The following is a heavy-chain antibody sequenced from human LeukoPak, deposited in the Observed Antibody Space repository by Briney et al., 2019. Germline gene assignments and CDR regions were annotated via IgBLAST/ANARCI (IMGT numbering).Heavy chain of an antibody. CDR1: WFNVSSKY. V-gene: IGHV3-53*01. Sequence: GGSLTLSCAASWFNVSSKYMRWVRQAPGKGLEWVSVIYSGESTYYADSVKGRFTISRDNSKNSLYLQMNSLRAEDTAVFYCARAQYHTWSRRGNFDSWGQGTLVIV. D-gene: IGHD3-3*01. J-gene: IGHJ4*02. CDR3: ARAQYHTWSRRGNFDS. CDR2: IYSGEST.